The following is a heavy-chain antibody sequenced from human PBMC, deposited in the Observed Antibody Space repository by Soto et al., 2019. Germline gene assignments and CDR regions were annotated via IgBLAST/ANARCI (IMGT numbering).Heavy chain of an antibody. CDR2: IYYSGST. CDR3: AREGNHYMVSFDP. Sequence: PSETLSLTCTVSGGSISSYYWSWIRQPPGKGLEWIGYIYYSGSTNYNPSLKSRVTISVDTSKNQFSLKLSSVTAADTAVYYCAREGNHYMVSFDPWGQGTVVTV. D-gene: IGHD4-4*01. CDR1: GGSISSYY. V-gene: IGHV4-59*01. J-gene: IGHJ5*02.